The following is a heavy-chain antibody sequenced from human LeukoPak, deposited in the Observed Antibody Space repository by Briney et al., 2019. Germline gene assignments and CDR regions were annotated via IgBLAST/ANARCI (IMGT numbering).Heavy chain of an antibody. Sequence: GGSLRLSCAVSGFTFNTFNMNWVRRAPGKGLEWVSSITTGGDYIYYADSVKGRFTTSRDNAKNSLSLQLNSLRVEDTAVYYCARGHYDVLAASYKWTPDYWGQGTLVTVSS. J-gene: IGHJ4*02. V-gene: IGHV3-21*01. D-gene: IGHD3-9*01. CDR3: ARGHYDVLAASYKWTPDY. CDR2: ITTGGDYI. CDR1: GFTFNTFN.